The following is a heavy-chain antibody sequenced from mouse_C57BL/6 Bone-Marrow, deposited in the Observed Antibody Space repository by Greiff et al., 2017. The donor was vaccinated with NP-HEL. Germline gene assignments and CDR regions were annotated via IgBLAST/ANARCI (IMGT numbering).Heavy chain of an antibody. Sequence: EVKVVESGGGLVQPGGSLKLSCAASGFTFSDYGMAWVRQAPRKGPEWVAFISNLAYSIYYADTVTGRFTISRENAKNTLYLEMSSLRSEDTAMYYCARPAYSNYDAMDYWGQGTSVTVSS. V-gene: IGHV5-15*01. CDR3: ARPAYSNYDAMDY. D-gene: IGHD2-5*01. CDR2: ISNLAYSI. J-gene: IGHJ4*01. CDR1: GFTFSDYG.